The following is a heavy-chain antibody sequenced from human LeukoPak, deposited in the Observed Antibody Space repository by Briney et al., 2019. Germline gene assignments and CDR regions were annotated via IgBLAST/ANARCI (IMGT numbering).Heavy chain of an antibody. J-gene: IGHJ4*02. Sequence: SETLSLTCAVYGGSLSGYYWSWIRQPPGKGLEWIGEINHSGSTNYNPSLKSRVTISVDTSKNQFSLKLSSVTAADTAVYYCARAGGSYLGDFDYWGQGTLVTVSS. CDR2: INHSGST. CDR1: GGSLSGYY. D-gene: IGHD1-26*01. V-gene: IGHV4-34*01. CDR3: ARAGGSYLGDFDY.